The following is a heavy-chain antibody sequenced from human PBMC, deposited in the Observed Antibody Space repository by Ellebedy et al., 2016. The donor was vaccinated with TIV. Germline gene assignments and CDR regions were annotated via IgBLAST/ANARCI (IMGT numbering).Heavy chain of an antibody. CDR1: GYTFTSNG. D-gene: IGHD5-24*01. CDR3: ARDVRYAFDI. V-gene: IGHV1-18*01. CDR2: ISTHSGNT. Sequence: AASVKVSCKASGYTFTSNGISWVRQAPGQGLEWMGWISTHSGNTNYAQKVQGRDTMTTDTSTSTAYMELRSLRSDDTAVYYCARDVRYAFDIWGQGTTVTVSS. J-gene: IGHJ3*02.